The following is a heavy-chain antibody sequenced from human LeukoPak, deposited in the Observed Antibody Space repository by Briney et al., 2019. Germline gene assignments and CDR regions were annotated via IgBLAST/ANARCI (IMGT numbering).Heavy chain of an antibody. CDR3: ARDEGDAAAGTFGY. Sequence: PGRSLRLSCAASGFTFSSYEMNWVRQAPGKGLEWVSSISSSSSYIYYADSVKGRFTISRDNAKNSLYLQMNSLRAEDTAVYYCARDEGDAAAGTFGYWGQGTLVTVSS. CDR1: GFTFSSYE. D-gene: IGHD6-13*01. CDR2: ISSSSSYI. J-gene: IGHJ4*02. V-gene: IGHV3-21*01.